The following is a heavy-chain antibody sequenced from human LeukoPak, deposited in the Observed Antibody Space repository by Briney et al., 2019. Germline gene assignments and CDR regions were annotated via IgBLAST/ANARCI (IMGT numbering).Heavy chain of an antibody. CDR3: AKVRGFGELFYYYYYMDV. CDR1: GFTFDDYG. CDR2: INWNGGAT. D-gene: IGHD3-10*01. V-gene: IGHV3-20*04. J-gene: IGHJ6*03. Sequence: PGGSLRLSCAASGFTFDDYGMSWVRQAPGKGLEWVSGINWNGGATGYADSVKGRFTVSRDNSKNTLYLQMNSLRAEDTAVYYCAKVRGFGELFYYYYYMDVWGKGTTVTISS.